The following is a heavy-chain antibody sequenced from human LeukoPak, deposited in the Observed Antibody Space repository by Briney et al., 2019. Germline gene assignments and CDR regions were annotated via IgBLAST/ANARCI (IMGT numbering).Heavy chain of an antibody. V-gene: IGHV6-1*01. CDR1: GDSVFSSTAA. J-gene: IGHJ4*02. Sequence: SQTLSLTCAISGDSVFSSTAAWNWIRQSPSGGLEWLGRTFYRSKWRNDYAVSVKSRITINPDTSKNQFSLHLNSVTPEDTAVYYCARDLSGTLDYWGQGTLVTVSS. CDR3: ARDLSGTLDY. CDR2: TFYRSKWRN. D-gene: IGHD2/OR15-2a*01.